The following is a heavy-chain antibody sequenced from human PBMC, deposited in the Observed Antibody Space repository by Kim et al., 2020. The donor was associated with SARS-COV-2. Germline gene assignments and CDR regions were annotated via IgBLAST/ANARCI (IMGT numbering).Heavy chain of an antibody. V-gene: IGHV4-34*01. D-gene: IGHD1-1*01. CDR2: VNHVGTT. CDR3: ARRVMISRVENWSDP. J-gene: IGHJ5*02. CDR1: NGSLSGYS. Sequence: SETLSLTCAVYNGSLSGYSWTWIRQSPGKGLQWIAEVNHVGTTKYNPSLKSRLTISLDTSKTQFSLKLTSLTVADTAVYFCARRVMISRVENWSDPWGQG.